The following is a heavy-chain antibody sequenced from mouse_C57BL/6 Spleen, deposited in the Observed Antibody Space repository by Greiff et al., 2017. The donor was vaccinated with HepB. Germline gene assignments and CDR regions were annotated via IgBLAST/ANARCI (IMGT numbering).Heavy chain of an antibody. Sequence: EVQLQQSGAELVRPGASVKLSCTASGFNIKDDYMHWVKQRPEQGLEWIGWIDPENGDTEYASKFQGKATITADTSSNTAYLQLSSLISEDTAGYYCTTGYYGSSYVDYWGQGTTLTVSS. D-gene: IGHD1-1*01. V-gene: IGHV14-4*01. CDR3: TTGYYGSSYVDY. J-gene: IGHJ2*01. CDR1: GFNIKDDY. CDR2: IDPENGDT.